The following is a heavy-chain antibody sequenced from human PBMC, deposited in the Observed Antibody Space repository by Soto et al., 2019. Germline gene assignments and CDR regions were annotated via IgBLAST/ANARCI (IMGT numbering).Heavy chain of an antibody. D-gene: IGHD3-10*01. CDR1: GGSISSSSYY. CDR3: ARRRVRGVINYGMDV. CDR2: IYYSGST. Sequence: SETLSLTCTVSGGSISSSSYYWGWIRRPPGKGLEWFGSIYYSGSTYYNPSLKSRVTISVDTSRNQFSLKLSSVTAADTAVYYCARRRVRGVINYGMDVWGQGTTVTVSS. V-gene: IGHV4-39*01. J-gene: IGHJ6*02.